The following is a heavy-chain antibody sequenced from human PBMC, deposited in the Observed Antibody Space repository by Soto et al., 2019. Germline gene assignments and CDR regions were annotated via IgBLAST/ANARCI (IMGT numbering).Heavy chain of an antibody. J-gene: IGHJ5*02. CDR1: GFTFSSYA. Sequence: QVQLVESGGGVVKPGRSLRLSCAASGFTFSSYAMHWVRQAPGKGLEWVAVISYDGSNKYYADSVKGRFTISRDNSKNTLYLQMNSLRAEDKAVYYCARDRVPVIVVVPAAIRASWFDPWGQGTLVTVSS. CDR2: ISYDGSNK. D-gene: IGHD2-2*02. V-gene: IGHV3-30-3*01. CDR3: ARDRVPVIVVVPAAIRASWFDP.